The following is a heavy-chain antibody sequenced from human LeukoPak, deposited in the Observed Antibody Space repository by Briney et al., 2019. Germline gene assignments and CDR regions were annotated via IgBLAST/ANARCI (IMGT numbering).Heavy chain of an antibody. V-gene: IGHV4-31*03. J-gene: IGHJ3*02. CDR2: IYYSGST. D-gene: IGHD2-8*02. Sequence: PPQTLSLTCTVSGGSISSGGYYWSWIRQHPGKGLEWIGYIYYSGSTYYNPSLKSRVTISVDTSKNQFSLKLSSVTAADTAVYYCARVLVGSDAFDIWGQGTMVTVSS. CDR3: ARVLVGSDAFDI. CDR1: GGSISSGGYY.